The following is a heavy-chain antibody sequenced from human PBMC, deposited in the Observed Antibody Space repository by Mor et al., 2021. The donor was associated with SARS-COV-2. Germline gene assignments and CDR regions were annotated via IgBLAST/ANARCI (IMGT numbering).Heavy chain of an antibody. Sequence: GKGPEWDSAKTNTGDATYYTDSVKGRFTISRDNSKNMLFLHMNSLSAEDTAIYYCATDWGFYRFDY. CDR3: ATDWGFYRFDY. D-gene: IGHD3-16*01. CDR2: KTNTGDAT. V-gene: IGHV3-23*01. J-gene: IGHJ4*01.